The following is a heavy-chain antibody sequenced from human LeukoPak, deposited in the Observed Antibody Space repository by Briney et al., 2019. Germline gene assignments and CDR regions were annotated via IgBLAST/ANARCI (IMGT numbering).Heavy chain of an antibody. CDR1: GGSFSGYY. Sequence: SETLSLTCAVYGGSFSGYYWSWIRQPPGKGLEWIGYIYYSGGTNYNPSLKSRVTISVDTSKNQFSLKLSSVTAADTAVYYCARVPGVAVAGPVFDYWGQGTLVTVSS. D-gene: IGHD6-19*01. J-gene: IGHJ4*02. V-gene: IGHV4-59*01. CDR3: ARVPGVAVAGPVFDY. CDR2: IYYSGGT.